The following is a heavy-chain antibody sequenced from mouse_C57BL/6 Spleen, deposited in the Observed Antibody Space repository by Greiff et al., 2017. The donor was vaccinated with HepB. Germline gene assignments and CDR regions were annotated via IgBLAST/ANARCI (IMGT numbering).Heavy chain of an antibody. CDR1: GFTLSDYY. CDR3: ARGDYGYGYYFDY. D-gene: IGHD2-2*01. V-gene: IGHV5-16*01. Sequence: EVMLVESEGGLVQPGSSMKLSCTASGFTLSDYYMAWVRQVPEKGLEWVANINYDGSSTYYLDSLKSRFIISRDNAKNILYLQMSSLKSEDTATYYCARGDYGYGYYFDYWGQGATLTVSS. J-gene: IGHJ2*01. CDR2: INYDGSST.